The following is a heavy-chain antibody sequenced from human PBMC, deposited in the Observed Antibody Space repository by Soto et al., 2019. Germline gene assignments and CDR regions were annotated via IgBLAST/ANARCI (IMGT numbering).Heavy chain of an antibody. D-gene: IGHD6-19*01. J-gene: IGHJ4*02. Sequence: VQLVESGGGVVQPGRSLRLSCAASGFTFSDYAMHWVRQAPGKGLEWVAVVSHDGRNTHYADSVKGRFTISRDSSKNTVSLSKASLRAADTAFYYWARGGRQWLVTSDFNYWGQGALVTVSS. CDR1: GFTFSDYA. CDR3: ARGGRQWLVTSDFNY. CDR2: VSHDGRNT. V-gene: IGHV3-30*03.